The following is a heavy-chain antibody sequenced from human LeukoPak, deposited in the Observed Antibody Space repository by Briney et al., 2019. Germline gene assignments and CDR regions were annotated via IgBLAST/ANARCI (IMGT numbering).Heavy chain of an antibody. D-gene: IGHD3-22*01. CDR1: GYTFTSYD. J-gene: IGHJ6*02. V-gene: IGHV1-8*01. CDR3: ARAGDYYDSSGYYYINYYYGMDV. CDR2: MNPNSGNT. Sequence: ASVKVSSKASGYTFTSYDINWVRQATGQGLEWMGWMNPNSGNTGYAQKFQGRVTMTRNTSISTAYMELSSLRSEDTAVYYCARAGDYYDSSGYYYINYYYGMDVWGQGTTVTVSS.